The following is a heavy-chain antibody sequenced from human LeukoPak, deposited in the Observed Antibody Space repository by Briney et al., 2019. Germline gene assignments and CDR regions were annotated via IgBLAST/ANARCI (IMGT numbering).Heavy chain of an antibody. V-gene: IGHV1-2*02. CDR2: INPNSGGT. CDR1: GYTFTGYY. CDR3: ARGSPTVVIGRLDY. D-gene: IGHD4-23*01. J-gene: IGHJ4*02. Sequence: PGASVKVSCKASGYTFTGYYMHWVRQAPGQGLEWMGWINPNSGGTNYAQKFQGRVTMTRDTSISTAYMELSSLRSEDTAVYYCARGSPTVVIGRLDYWGQGTLVTVSS.